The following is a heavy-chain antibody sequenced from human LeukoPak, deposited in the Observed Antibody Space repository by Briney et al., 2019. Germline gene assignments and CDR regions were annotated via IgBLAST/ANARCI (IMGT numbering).Heavy chain of an antibody. CDR3: ARDSYGDLNY. Sequence: SETLSLTCTVSGGSVGSGSYYWSWIRQPPGKGLEWIGYIYYSGSTNYNPSLKSRVTISVDTSKNQFSLKLSSVTAADTAVYYCARDSYGDLNYWGQGTLVTVSS. V-gene: IGHV4-61*01. CDR2: IYYSGST. D-gene: IGHD4-17*01. J-gene: IGHJ4*02. CDR1: GGSVGSGSYY.